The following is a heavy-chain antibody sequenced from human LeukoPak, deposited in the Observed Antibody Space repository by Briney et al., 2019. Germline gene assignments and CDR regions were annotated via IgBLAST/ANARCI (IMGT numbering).Heavy chain of an antibody. V-gene: IGHV4-4*07. Sequence: SETPSRTCTVSGGSISTYYWSWIRQSAGKGLEWIGRIHTSGSTDYNPSLRSRVTMSVDTPKNQFSLKVSSVTAADTGIYYCARAPEFSSGWLLDCWGQGSLVTVSS. J-gene: IGHJ4*02. CDR2: IHTSGST. D-gene: IGHD6-19*01. CDR3: ARAPEFSSGWLLDC. CDR1: GGSISTYY.